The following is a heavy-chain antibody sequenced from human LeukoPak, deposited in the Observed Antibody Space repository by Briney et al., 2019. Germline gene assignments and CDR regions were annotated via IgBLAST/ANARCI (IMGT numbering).Heavy chain of an antibody. CDR2: ISYDGSNK. Sequence: GGSLRLSCAASGFTFSTNWMHWVRQAPGKGLEWVAVISYDGSNKYYADSVKGRFTISRDNSKNTLYLQMNSLRAEDTAVYYCAKELPDSSGYYYYYYYGMDVWGQGTTVTVSS. D-gene: IGHD3-22*01. V-gene: IGHV3-30*18. CDR1: GFTFSTNW. J-gene: IGHJ6*02. CDR3: AKELPDSSGYYYYYYYGMDV.